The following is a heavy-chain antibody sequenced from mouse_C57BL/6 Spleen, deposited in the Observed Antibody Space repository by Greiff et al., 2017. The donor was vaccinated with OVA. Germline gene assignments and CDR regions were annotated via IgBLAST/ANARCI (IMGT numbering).Heavy chain of an antibody. Sequence: EVQLVESGPGLVKPSQSLSLTCSVTGYSITSGYYWNWIRQFPGNKLEWMGYISYDGSNNYNPSLKNRISITRDTSKNQFFLKLNSVTTEDTATYYCAKIYYGNDGGYFDVWGTGTTVTVSS. CDR3: AKIYYGNDGGYFDV. D-gene: IGHD2-2*01. V-gene: IGHV3-6*01. CDR2: ISYDGSN. J-gene: IGHJ1*03. CDR1: GYSITSGYY.